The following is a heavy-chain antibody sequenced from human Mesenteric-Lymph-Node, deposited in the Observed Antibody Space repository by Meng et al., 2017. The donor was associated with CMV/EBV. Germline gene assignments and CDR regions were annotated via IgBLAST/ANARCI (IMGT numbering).Heavy chain of an antibody. D-gene: IGHD1-26*01. CDR2: IYYSGST. CDR3: RARVGGYYGMDV. V-gene: IGHV4-39*01. J-gene: IGHJ6*02. Sequence: WVRQPPGKGLEWIGSIYYSGSTWYNPSLKSRVTISVDTSKNQFSLKLSSVTAADTAVYYCRARVGGYYGMDVWGQGTTVTVSS.